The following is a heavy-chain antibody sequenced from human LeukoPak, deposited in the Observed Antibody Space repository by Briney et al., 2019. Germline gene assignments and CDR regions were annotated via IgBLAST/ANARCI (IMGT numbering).Heavy chain of an antibody. J-gene: IGHJ5*02. CDR2: IYTSGST. CDR3: TRDTGTTGEVKFDP. D-gene: IGHD4-17*01. CDR1: VNSFGDYY. Sequence: SETLSLTCTVSVNSFGDYYWSWIRQPAGKGQEWIGRIYTSGSTTYNPSLKSRVTMSVDTSKSQFSLNLMSVTAADTAVYYCTRDTGTTGEVKFDPWGQGTLVTVSS. V-gene: IGHV4-4*07.